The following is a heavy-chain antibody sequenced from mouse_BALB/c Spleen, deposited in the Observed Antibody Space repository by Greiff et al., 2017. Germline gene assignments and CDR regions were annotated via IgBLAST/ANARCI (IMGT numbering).Heavy chain of an antibody. CDR2: INPYNDGT. J-gene: IGHJ2*01. V-gene: IGHV1-14*01. CDR3: ARKEIYYGSSPDY. D-gene: IGHD1-1*01. Sequence: VQLKESGPELVKPGASVKMSCKASGYTFTSYVMHWVKQKPGQGLEWIGYINPYNDGTKYNEKFKGKATLTSDKSSSTAYMELSSLTSEDSAVYYCARKEIYYGSSPDYWGQGTTLTVSS. CDR1: GYTFTSYV.